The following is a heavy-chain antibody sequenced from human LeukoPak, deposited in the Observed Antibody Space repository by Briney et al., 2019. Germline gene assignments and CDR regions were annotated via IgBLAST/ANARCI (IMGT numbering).Heavy chain of an antibody. J-gene: IGHJ3*02. CDR1: GYNFASYW. CDR2: IYPGDSDT. Sequence: GESLKISCRGSGYNFASYWISWMRQMPGIGLEWMGIIYPGDSDTRYSPSFQGQVTISADKSISTAYLQWSSLKASDTAMYYCARLVGIVVVPAGDAFDIWGQGTMVTVSS. V-gene: IGHV5-51*01. CDR3: ARLVGIVVVPAGDAFDI. D-gene: IGHD2-2*03.